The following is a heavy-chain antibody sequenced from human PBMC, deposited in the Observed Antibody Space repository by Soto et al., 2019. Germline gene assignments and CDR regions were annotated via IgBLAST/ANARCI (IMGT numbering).Heavy chain of an antibody. J-gene: IGHJ6*02. CDR2: IYYSGST. Sequence: SETLSLTCTVSGGSISSGGYYWSWIRQHPGKGLEWIGYIYYSGSTYYNPSLKSRVTISVDTSKNQFSLKLSSVTAADTAVYYCARIEGEYYYDSSGYSRSGYYYYGMDVWGQGTTVTVSS. CDR1: GGSISSGGYY. V-gene: IGHV4-31*02. CDR3: ARIEGEYYYDSSGYSRSGYYYYGMDV. D-gene: IGHD3-22*01.